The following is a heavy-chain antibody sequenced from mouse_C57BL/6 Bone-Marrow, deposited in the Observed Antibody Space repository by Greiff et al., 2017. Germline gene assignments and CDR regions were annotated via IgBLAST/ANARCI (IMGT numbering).Heavy chain of an antibody. J-gene: IGHJ1*03. CDR3: ARSTMVAYWYFDV. V-gene: IGHV5-15*01. Sequence: EVMLVESGGGLVQPGGSLKLSCAASGFTFSDYGMAWVRQAPRKGPEWVAFISNLAYSIYYADTVTGRFTISSENAKNTLYLEMSSLRSEDTAIYYCARSTMVAYWYFDVWGTGTTVTVSS. CDR1: GFTFSDYG. CDR2: ISNLAYSI. D-gene: IGHD2-2*01.